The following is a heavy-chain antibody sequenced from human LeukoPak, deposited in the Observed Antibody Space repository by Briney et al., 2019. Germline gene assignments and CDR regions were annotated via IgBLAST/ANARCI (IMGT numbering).Heavy chain of an antibody. J-gene: IGHJ4*02. CDR2: IYYSGTT. D-gene: IGHD5-18*01. CDR1: GGSISPYY. CDR3: ARHAGGYSYET. Sequence: PSETLSLTCTVSGGSISPYYWSWIRQPPGKGLEWIGYIYYSGTTTYNPSLESRVTMSVDTSKDRVSLNLNSVTAADTAVYYCARHAGGYSYETWGQGTLVTVSS. V-gene: IGHV4-59*01.